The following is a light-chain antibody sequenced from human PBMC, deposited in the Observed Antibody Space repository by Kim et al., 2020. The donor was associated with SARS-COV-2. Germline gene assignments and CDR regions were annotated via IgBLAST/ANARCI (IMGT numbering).Light chain of an antibody. V-gene: IGKV3-20*01. CDR1: QTISSS. J-gene: IGKJ5*01. Sequence: ERATLSCRASQTISSSLAWYRQKPGQAPRLLIYGASGAFNRATGVPDRFSGSGSGTDFTLTISRLEPEDFAVYYCQQYGSSPPITFGQGTRLEIK. CDR3: QQYGSSPPIT. CDR2: GAS.